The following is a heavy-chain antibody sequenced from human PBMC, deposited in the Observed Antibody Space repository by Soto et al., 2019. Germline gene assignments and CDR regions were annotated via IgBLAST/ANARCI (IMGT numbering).Heavy chain of an antibody. V-gene: IGHV1-2*04. CDR2: INPNSGGT. CDR1: GYTCTSYV. D-gene: IGHD3-16*01. CDR3: ARITSYGMDV. Sequence: ASVKVSCKVAGYTCTSYVMRWVRQAPGQGLEWMGWINPNSGGTNYAQKFQGWVTMTRDTSISTAYMELSRLRSDDTAVYYCARITSYGMDVWGQGTTVTSP. J-gene: IGHJ6*02.